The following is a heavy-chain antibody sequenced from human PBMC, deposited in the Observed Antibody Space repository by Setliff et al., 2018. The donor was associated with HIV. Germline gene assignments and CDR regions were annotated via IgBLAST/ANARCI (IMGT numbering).Heavy chain of an antibody. CDR3: ARVRPAPGAALDY. CDR2: IDPGSGAA. V-gene: IGHV1-46*04. D-gene: IGHD6-13*01. J-gene: IGHJ4*02. CDR1: GYNFSPYR. Sequence: ASVKVSCKTSGYNFSPYRIHWVRQAPGQGLEWIGIIDPGSGAATYAQKLQGRITMTRDTSTTTVYMHLNSLASDDSAVYFCARVRPAPGAALDYGGQGTLVTVSS.